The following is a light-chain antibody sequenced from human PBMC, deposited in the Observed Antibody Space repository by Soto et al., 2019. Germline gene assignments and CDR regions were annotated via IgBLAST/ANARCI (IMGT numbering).Light chain of an antibody. CDR1: SSDVGGYNY. Sequence: QSALTQPRSVPGSPGQSVTISCTGTSSDVGGYNYVSWYQQHPGKAPKLMIYDVSKRPSGVPDRFSGSKSGNTASLTISGLQAEDEADYYCCSYAGSYTFPVVFGGGTKLTVL. CDR2: DVS. CDR3: CSYAGSYTFPVV. J-gene: IGLJ2*01. V-gene: IGLV2-11*01.